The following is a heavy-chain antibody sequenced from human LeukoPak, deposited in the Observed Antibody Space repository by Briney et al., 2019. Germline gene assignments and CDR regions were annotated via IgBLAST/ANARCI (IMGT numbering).Heavy chain of an antibody. D-gene: IGHD3-3*01. Sequence: SETLSLTYTVSGYSISSGYYWGWIRQPPGKGLEWIGSIYHSGSTYYNPSLKSRVTISVDTSKNQFSLKLSSVTAADTAVYYCARDTPPLPNYDFWSGYQYFDYWGQGTLVTVSS. CDR3: ARDTPPLPNYDFWSGYQYFDY. CDR1: GYSISSGYY. J-gene: IGHJ4*02. CDR2: IYHSGST. V-gene: IGHV4-38-2*02.